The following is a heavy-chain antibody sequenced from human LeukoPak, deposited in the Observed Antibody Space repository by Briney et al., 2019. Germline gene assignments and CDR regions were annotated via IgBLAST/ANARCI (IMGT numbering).Heavy chain of an antibody. J-gene: IGHJ4*02. CDR2: MYYSGST. D-gene: IGHD3-22*01. CDR1: GGCIIGSSYY. V-gene: IGHV4-39*01. CDR3: ARHYYDSTGYYYFDY. Sequence: PSETLSLTCSDSGGCIIGSSYYSGGIRQPPGKGLEWIGSMYYSGSTYYNPSLKSRVTISVDTSNNQFSLKLSSVTAADTAVYYCARHYYDSTGYYYFDYWGQGTLVTVSS.